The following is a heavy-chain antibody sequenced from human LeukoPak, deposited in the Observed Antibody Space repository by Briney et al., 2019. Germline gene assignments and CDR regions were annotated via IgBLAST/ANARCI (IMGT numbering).Heavy chain of an antibody. CDR1: GYTFTAYY. Sequence: ASVKVSCKASGYTFTAYYMHWVRQAPGHGRECVGRINPNSGGTNYAQKFQGRVTMTRDTSISTAYMALSRLRSDDTAVYYCARIVTTSIVGDYWGQGTPVTVSS. J-gene: IGHJ4*02. CDR2: INPNSGGT. CDR3: ARIVTTSIVGDY. V-gene: IGHV1-2*06. D-gene: IGHD5-12*01.